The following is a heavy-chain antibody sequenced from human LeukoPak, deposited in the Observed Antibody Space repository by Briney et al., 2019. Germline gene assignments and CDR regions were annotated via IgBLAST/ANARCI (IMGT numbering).Heavy chain of an antibody. Sequence: GGSLRLSCEASGFTFSSYWMSWVRQAPGKGLEWVANIKQDGSEKYYVDSVKGRFTISRDNAKNSLYLQMNSLRAEDTAVYYCAKAVCSGGSCYSGYYYGMDVWGQGTTVTVSS. V-gene: IGHV3-7*01. D-gene: IGHD2-15*01. CDR3: AKAVCSGGSCYSGYYYGMDV. CDR1: GFTFSSYW. CDR2: IKQDGSEK. J-gene: IGHJ6*02.